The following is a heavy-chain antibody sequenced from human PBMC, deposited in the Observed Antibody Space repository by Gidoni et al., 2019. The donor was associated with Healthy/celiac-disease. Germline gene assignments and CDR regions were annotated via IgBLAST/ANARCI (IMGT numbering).Heavy chain of an antibody. CDR3: ARDVGGFDY. V-gene: IGHV3-21*01. CDR2: ISSSSSYI. D-gene: IGHD3-3*01. J-gene: IGHJ4*02. Sequence: EVQLVESGGGLVKPGWSLRLSCAASGFPFSSYSMNWVRQAPGKGLEWVSSISSSSSYIYYADSVKGRFTISRDNAKNSLYLQMNSLRAEDTAVYYCARDVGGFDYWGQGTLVTVSS. CDR1: GFPFSSYS.